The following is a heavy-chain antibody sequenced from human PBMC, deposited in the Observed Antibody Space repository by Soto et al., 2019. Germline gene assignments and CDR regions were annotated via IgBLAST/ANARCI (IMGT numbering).Heavy chain of an antibody. D-gene: IGHD1-7*01. CDR2: IYWDDDQ. CDR3: VHRIGGTIHFDY. Sequence: GSGPTLVNPTQTLTLTCTISGFSLSTVGEGVAWIRQPPGKALEWLALIYWDDDQRHSPSLKSRLTITKDTSKNQVVLTMTNMDPVDTGTYYCVHRIGGTIHFDYWGQGTLVTVSS. J-gene: IGHJ4*02. CDR1: GFSLSTVGEG. V-gene: IGHV2-5*02.